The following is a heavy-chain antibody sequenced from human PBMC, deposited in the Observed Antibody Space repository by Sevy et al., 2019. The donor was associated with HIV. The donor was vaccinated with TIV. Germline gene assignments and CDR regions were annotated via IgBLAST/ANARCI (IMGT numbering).Heavy chain of an antibody. D-gene: IGHD4-4*01. CDR3: ARDLRSNYNNYFDP. Sequence: GGSLRLSCAASGFPFSTYALHWVRQAPGKGLEWVAVISYDGSNKYYADCVKGRFTISRDSSKNTLYLQMNSLTTEDTAVYYCARDLRSNYNNYFDPWGQGTLVTVSS. CDR2: ISYDGSNK. J-gene: IGHJ5*02. CDR1: GFPFSTYA. V-gene: IGHV3-30-3*01.